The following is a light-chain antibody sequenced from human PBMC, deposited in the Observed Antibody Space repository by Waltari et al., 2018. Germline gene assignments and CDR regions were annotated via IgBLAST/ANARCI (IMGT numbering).Light chain of an antibody. CDR2: AAS. CDR1: QSISTY. CDR3: QQSYSPLT. Sequence: DVQMTQSPSSPSASVGDRVTITGRASQSISTYLNWYQQKPGKAPNLLIYAASSLQSGVPSRFSGSGSGTDFTLTISSLQPEDFATYYCQQSYSPLTFGGGTKVEIK. J-gene: IGKJ4*01. V-gene: IGKV1-39*01.